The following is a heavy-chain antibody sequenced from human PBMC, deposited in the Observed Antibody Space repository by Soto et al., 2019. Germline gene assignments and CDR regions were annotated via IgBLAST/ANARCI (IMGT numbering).Heavy chain of an antibody. V-gene: IGHV3-74*01. D-gene: IGHD3-3*01. CDR1: GFTLSNNW. CDR3: ASLSAPCDY. J-gene: IGHJ4*02. CDR2: IDSFGSTK. Sequence: GGSLRLSCAASGFTLSNNWMHWVRQAPGKGRVWVSEIDSFGSTKNYAGSVKSRFTISRDNSKNTLFLQMNSLRAEGTAIYYCASLSAPCDYWGQGTLVTVSS.